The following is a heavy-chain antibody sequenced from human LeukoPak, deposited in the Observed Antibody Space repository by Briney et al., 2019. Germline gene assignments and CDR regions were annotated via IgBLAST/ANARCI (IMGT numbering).Heavy chain of an antibody. D-gene: IGHD3-10*01. J-gene: IGHJ4*02. CDR2: INPNSGGT. Sequence: ASVKVSCKASGYTFTGYYMHWVRQAPGQGLEWMGWINPNSGGTNYAQKFQGRVTMTRDTSISTAYMELSRLRSDDTAVYYCAGVYYYGSGSYDFDYWGQGTLVTVSS. CDR3: AGVYYYGSGSYDFDY. V-gene: IGHV1-2*02. CDR1: GYTFTGYY.